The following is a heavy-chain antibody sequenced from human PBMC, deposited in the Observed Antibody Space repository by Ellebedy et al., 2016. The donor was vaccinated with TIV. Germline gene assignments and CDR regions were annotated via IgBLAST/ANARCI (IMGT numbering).Heavy chain of an antibody. V-gene: IGHV3-48*02. CDR2: VSSSSSAI. CDR3: TRARVYSNGWYYPDF. J-gene: IGHJ4*02. Sequence: PGGSLRLSCAASGFTFGGHSMTWVRQAPGKGLVWISAVSSSSSAIFYADSVKGRFSISRDNARNSLYLQMNTLRDEDTAVYYCTRARVYSNGWYYPDFWGQGTLVAVSS. CDR1: GFTFGGHS. D-gene: IGHD6-19*01.